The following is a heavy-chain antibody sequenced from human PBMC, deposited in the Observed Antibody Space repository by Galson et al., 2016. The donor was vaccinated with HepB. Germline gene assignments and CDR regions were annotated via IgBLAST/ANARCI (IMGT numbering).Heavy chain of an antibody. V-gene: IGHV3-43*02. J-gene: IGHJ4*02. CDR1: GLTFDDYA. CDR3: AKGDGGYYLVVDS. CDR2: SSGDGGGT. Sequence: SLRLPCAASGLTFDDYAMHWVRHVPGKGLEWVSLSSGDGGGTYYADSVKGRFTISRDNSKISLYLQMNTLRTEYTALYYCAKGDGGYYLVVDSWGQGTLVTVSS. D-gene: IGHD4-17*01.